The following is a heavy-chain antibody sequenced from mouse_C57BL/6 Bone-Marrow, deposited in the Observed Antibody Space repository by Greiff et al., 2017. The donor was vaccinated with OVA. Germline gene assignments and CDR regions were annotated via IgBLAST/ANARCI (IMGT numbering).Heavy chain of an antibody. D-gene: IGHD2-12*01. J-gene: IGHJ1*03. CDR2: ISYDGSN. V-gene: IGHV3-6*01. CDR1: GYSITSGYY. CDR3: ARDRYSDWYFDV. Sequence: DVQLVESGPGLVKPSQSLSLTCSVTGYSITSGYYWNWIRQFPGNKLEWMGYISYDGSNNYNPSLKNRISITRDTSKNQFFLKLNSVTTEDTATYYCARDRYSDWYFDVWGTGTTVTVSS.